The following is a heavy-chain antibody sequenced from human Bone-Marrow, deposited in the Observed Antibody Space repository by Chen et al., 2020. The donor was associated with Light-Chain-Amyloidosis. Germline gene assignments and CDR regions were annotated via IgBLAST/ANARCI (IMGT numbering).Heavy chain of an antibody. Sequence: ELQLVETGGGLIQPGGSLRLSCAASGFSVRNNYMNWVRQAPGKGLEWVSVIYNNGTTHYADSVRGRFTISRDNSKNTLFLQMNDLRAEDTAVYYCARSYLDFWSGYTYYFDYWGQGSVVTVSS. D-gene: IGHD3-3*01. V-gene: IGHV3-53*02. CDR1: GFSVRNNY. CDR3: ARSYLDFWSGYTYYFDY. CDR2: IYNNGTT. J-gene: IGHJ4*02.